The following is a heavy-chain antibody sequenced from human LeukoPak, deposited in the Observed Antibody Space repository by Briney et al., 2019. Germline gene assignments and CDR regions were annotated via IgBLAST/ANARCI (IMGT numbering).Heavy chain of an antibody. CDR3: ARALRTGQGDYVPVL. Sequence: TGESLKISCKGSGYSFTSYWIGWVRQMPGKGLEWMGIIYPGDSDTRYSPSFQGQVTISADKSISTAYLQWSSLKASDTAMYYCARALRTGQGDYVPVLWGQGTLVIVSS. CDR1: GYSFTSYW. CDR2: IYPGDSDT. D-gene: IGHD4-17*01. V-gene: IGHV5-51*01. J-gene: IGHJ4*02.